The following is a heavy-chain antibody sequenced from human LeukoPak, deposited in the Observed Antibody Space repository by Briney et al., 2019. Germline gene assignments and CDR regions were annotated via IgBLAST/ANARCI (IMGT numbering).Heavy chain of an antibody. J-gene: IGHJ4*02. V-gene: IGHV3-7*03. Sequence: GGSLRLSCAASGFTFISYWMTWVRQAPGKGLEWVASIRQDGSEKYYVDSVKGRFTISRDNAKNSLYLQMSSLRVEDTAFYYCAKDNRRHYTSGPNPDSLHWGQGALVTVSS. CDR1: GFTFISYW. D-gene: IGHD6-19*01. CDR2: IRQDGSEK. CDR3: AKDNRRHYTSGPNPDSLH.